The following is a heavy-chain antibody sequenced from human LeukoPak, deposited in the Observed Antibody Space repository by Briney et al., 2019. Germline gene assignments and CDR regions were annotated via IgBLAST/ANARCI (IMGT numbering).Heavy chain of an antibody. V-gene: IGHV4-39*01. CDR3: AHYYDSRGYYLGY. CDR2: MLYSGST. J-gene: IGHJ4*02. CDR1: GGSISSGSYY. D-gene: IGHD3-22*01. Sequence: PETLSLTCTVSGGSISSGSYYWGWIRQPPGKGLEWIGSMLYSGSTNYKQSLKSRVTMSVDTSKNQFSLKLSSVTAADTAVYYCAHYYDSRGYYLGYWGQGTLVTVSS.